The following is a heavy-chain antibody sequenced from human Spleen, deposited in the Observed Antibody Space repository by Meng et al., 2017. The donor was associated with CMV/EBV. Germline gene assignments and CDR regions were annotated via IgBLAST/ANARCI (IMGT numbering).Heavy chain of an antibody. Sequence: QLQQGGAGLLKPAEALSLTCASYVGSFSGYYWSWLRQPPGKGLEWIGYIYYSGSNNYNPPLKSRVTISVDTSKNQFSLKLSSVTAADTAVYYCARGRLYSTAGFDLWGRGTLVTVSS. CDR2: IYYSGSN. V-gene: IGHV4-34*11. J-gene: IGHJ2*01. D-gene: IGHD2-8*01. CDR1: VGSFSGYY. CDR3: ARGRLYSTAGFDL.